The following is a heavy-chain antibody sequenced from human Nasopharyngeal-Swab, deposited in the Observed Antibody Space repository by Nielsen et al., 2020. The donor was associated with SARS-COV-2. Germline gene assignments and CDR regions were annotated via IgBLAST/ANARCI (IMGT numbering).Heavy chain of an antibody. Sequence: GESLKISCQGSGYTFTDYGIAWVRQMPGKGLEWMGIIYPGDSDTRYSPSFQGQVTMSADKSYSTAFLQWRSLKASDTATYYCARVRGYSGFDYFYNYGMDVWGQGTTVTVPS. CDR2: IYPGDSDT. V-gene: IGHV5-51*01. D-gene: IGHD5-12*01. CDR3: ARVRGYSGFDYFYNYGMDV. J-gene: IGHJ6*02. CDR1: GYTFTDYG.